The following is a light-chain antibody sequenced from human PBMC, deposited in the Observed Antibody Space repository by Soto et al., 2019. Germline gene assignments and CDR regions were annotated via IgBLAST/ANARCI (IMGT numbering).Light chain of an antibody. CDR1: QSVNNY. V-gene: IGKV3-11*01. CDR3: QRYDSFRT. Sequence: EIVLTQSPATLSLSPGERATPSCRASQSVNNYLAWYQQRPGQAPRLLIYDASYRATGIPARFSGSGSGTDFTLTITRLEPEDFAMYYCQRYDSFRTFGQGTKVDIK. CDR2: DAS. J-gene: IGKJ1*01.